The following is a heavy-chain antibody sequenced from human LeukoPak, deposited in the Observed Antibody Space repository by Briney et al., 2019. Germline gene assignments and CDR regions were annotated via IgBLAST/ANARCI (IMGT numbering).Heavy chain of an antibody. D-gene: IGHD5-18*01. Sequence: GGTLSLSCAASRVSFSSYALSWVRQAPGKGLEWVSAISGSGGSTYYADSVKGRFTISRDNSKNTLYLQKNGLRAKNTALNAFPKVWIQLWPLYWYCWGQGTLVTVSS. CDR1: RVSFSSYA. CDR3: PKVWIQLWPLYWYC. CDR2: ISGSGGST. V-gene: IGHV3-23*01. J-gene: IGHJ4*02.